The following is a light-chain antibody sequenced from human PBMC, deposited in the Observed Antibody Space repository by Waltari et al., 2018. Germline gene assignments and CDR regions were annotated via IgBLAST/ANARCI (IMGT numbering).Light chain of an antibody. CDR2: DVS. V-gene: IGLV2-14*03. Sequence: QSALTQPASVSGSPGQSITISCTGTSSDVGAYKYVSWYQQHPGKVPKLIVFDVSNRPAGVPDRFSGSKSGNTASLTISGLQAEDEADYYCNSYTRSNTYVVGTGTRVTVL. CDR3: NSYTRSNTYV. CDR1: SSDVGAYKY. J-gene: IGLJ1*01.